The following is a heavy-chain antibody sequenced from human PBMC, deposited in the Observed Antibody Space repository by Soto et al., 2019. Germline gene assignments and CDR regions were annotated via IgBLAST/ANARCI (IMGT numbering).Heavy chain of an antibody. D-gene: IGHD2-21*01. V-gene: IGHV4-59*01. CDR2: IYEVDTA. J-gene: IGHJ5*02. Sequence: PSETLSLTCTVSGGSMNSYYWSWIRQPPGRGLEWHGYIYEVDTANYNPSLKSRSLSSVAIPKNQFYLSLTSWTAAATAVYYLPRAYNAILDYSIDPWGQGSVVTLSS. CDR1: GGSMNSYY. CDR3: PRAYNAILDYSIDP.